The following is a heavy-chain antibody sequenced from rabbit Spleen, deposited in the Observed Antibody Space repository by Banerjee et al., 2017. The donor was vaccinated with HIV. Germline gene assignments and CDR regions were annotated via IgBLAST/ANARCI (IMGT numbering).Heavy chain of an antibody. J-gene: IGHJ4*01. V-gene: IGHV1S40*01. Sequence: QSLEESGGGLVKPGASLTLTCKASGFSFSSGYDMCWVRQAPGKGLEGVACIYAGSGGVPYYGSWAKGRFTVSKTSSTTVTLQMTSLTAADTATYFCAREVLYAAYAGFGDATIYYFDLWGQGTLVTVS. CDR3: AREVLYAAYAGFGDATIYYFDL. D-gene: IGHD6-1*01. CDR1: GFSFSSGYD. CDR2: IYAGSGGVP.